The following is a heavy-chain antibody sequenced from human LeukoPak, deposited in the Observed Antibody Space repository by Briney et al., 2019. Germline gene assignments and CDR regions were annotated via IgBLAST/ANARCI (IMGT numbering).Heavy chain of an antibody. CDR1: GFTFSSYA. CDR3: AKDSHDSSGAHFDG. D-gene: IGHD3-22*01. Sequence: GGSLRLSCAASGFTFSSYAMSWVRQAPGKGLEWVSAISGSGGSTYYADSVKGRFTISRDNSKNTLYLQMNSLRAEDTAVFYCAKDSHDSSGAHFDGWGQGTLVTVSS. V-gene: IGHV3-23*01. CDR2: ISGSGGST. J-gene: IGHJ4*02.